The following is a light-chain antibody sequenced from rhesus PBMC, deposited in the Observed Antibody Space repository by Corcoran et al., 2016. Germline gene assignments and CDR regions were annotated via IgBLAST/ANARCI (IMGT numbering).Light chain of an antibody. CDR1: QSVSSN. CDR3: QQYYSPPLT. CDR2: DAS. V-gene: IGKV3-35*01. Sequence: EIVMTQSPATLSLSPGERATLSCRASQSVSSNLAWYQQKPGQAPRRLIYDASNRATGIPDRCSGSGSGTDFTLTISGLQAEDVAVYYCQQYYSPPLTFGGGTKVEI. J-gene: IGKJ4*01.